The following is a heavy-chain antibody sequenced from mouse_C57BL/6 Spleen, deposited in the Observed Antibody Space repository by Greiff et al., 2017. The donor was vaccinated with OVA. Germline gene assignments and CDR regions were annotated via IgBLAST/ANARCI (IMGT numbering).Heavy chain of an antibody. J-gene: IGHJ2*01. CDR1: GNPFPSYW. V-gene: IGHV1-5*01. CDR2: IFPGNRDT. CDR3: TRDGYYYFDY. D-gene: IGHD2-3*01. Sequence: HLQRLGTLLPGPGPPVKMSSKPSGNPFPSYWIHWLKRRPGQGLEWIGAIFPGNRDTSYNQKFKGKAKLTAVTSASTAYMELSSLTNEDSAVYYCTRDGYYYFDYWGQGTTLTVSS.